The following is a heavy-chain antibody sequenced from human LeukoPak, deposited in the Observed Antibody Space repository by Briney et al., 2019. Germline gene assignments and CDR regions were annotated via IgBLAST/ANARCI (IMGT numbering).Heavy chain of an antibody. V-gene: IGHV1-2*02. CDR2: INPNSGGT. D-gene: IGHD6-13*01. CDR1: GYAFTDYY. Sequence: ASVKVSCKASGYAFTDYYMHWVRQAPGQGLEWMGWINPNSGGTNYAQKSQGRVTMTTDTPISTAYMEVSRLRSDDTAVYYCARVRIGQQLDKYYYYAMDVWGQGTTVTVSS. CDR3: ARVRIGQQLDKYYYYAMDV. J-gene: IGHJ6*02.